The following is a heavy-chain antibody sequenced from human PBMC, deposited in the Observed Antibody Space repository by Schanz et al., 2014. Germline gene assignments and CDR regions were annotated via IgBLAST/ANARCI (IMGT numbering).Heavy chain of an antibody. V-gene: IGHV3-7*05. D-gene: IGHD1-1*01. CDR3: MAMGRNTSRYFDH. CDR1: GFSFSNYW. CDR2: IKQDGSEK. J-gene: IGHJ4*02. Sequence: EVQLVESGGGLVQPGESLRLSCAASGFSFSNYWMSWVRQAPGKGLEWVANIKQDGSEKYYVDSVKGRFTITRDNSKNTLFLQMDSLRVEDAAVDYYMAMGRNTSRYFDHWGQGTLVTVSS.